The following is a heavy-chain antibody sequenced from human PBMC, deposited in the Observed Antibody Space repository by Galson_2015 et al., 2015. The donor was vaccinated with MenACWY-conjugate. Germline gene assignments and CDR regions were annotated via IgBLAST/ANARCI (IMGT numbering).Heavy chain of an antibody. CDR1: GASISSHY. Sequence: SETLSLTCPVSGASISSHYWSWVRQPPGKGLEWIGFMDYSGISKYNPALNSRVTISAETSKNQFSLKLSSVTAADTAVYYCARDRLLAYWGQGTLVTVSS. D-gene: IGHD3-22*01. CDR3: ARDRLLAY. J-gene: IGHJ4*02. V-gene: IGHV4-59*11. CDR2: MDYSGIS.